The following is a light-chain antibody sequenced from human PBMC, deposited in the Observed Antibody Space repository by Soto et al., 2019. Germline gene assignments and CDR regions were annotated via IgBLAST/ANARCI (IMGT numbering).Light chain of an antibody. J-gene: IGKJ4*02. CDR3: MQGTIWSPT. V-gene: IGKV2-30*01. CDR2: RTS. Sequence: DVVMTQSPLSLPVTLGQPASISWRSSQSIVYSDGNAYLSWLQQRPGQSPRRLIYRTSNRGSGVPDRFSGSGSGTDFTRTINRVEAEDVGVYYCMQGTIWSPTFGRGTKVEIK. CDR1: QSIVYSDGNAY.